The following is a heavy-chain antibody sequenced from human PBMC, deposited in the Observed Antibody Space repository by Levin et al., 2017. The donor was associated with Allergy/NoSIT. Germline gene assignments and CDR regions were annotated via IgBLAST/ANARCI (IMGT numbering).Heavy chain of an antibody. CDR3: ARYYYDILTGYYCFDY. CDR1: GFTFSSYW. Sequence: ETLSLTCAASGFTFSSYWMHWVRQAPGKGPVWVSRINTDGSSTNYADSVKGRFTISRDNAKNTLYLQMNSLRAEDTAMYYCARYYYDILTGYYCFDYWGQGTLVTVSS. CDR2: INTDGSST. D-gene: IGHD3-9*01. J-gene: IGHJ4*02. V-gene: IGHV3-74*01.